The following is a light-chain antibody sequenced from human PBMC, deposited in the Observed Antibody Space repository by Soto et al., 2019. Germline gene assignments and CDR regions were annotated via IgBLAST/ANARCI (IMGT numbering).Light chain of an antibody. CDR2: GAS. CDR1: QSVSSN. CDR3: QQYESYSPWT. J-gene: IGKJ1*01. V-gene: IGKV3D-15*01. Sequence: EIVMTQSPATLSVSPGERATLSCRASQSVSSNLAWYQQKPGQAPRLLIYGASSRATGIPDRFSGSGSGTDFTLTISNLQPDDFATYYCQQYESYSPWTFGQGTKVDI.